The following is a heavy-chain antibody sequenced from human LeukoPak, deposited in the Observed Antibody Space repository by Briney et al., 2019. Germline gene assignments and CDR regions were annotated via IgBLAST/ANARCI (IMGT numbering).Heavy chain of an antibody. J-gene: IGHJ4*02. CDR3: ARDSGSLGFDY. D-gene: IGHD1-26*01. V-gene: IGHV1-69*05. Sequence: ASVKVSCKSSGGTFSSYAISWVRQAPGQGLEWMGGIIPIFGTANYAQKFQGRVTITTDESTSTAYMELSSLRSEATAVYHCARDSGSLGFDYWGQGTLVTVSS. CDR1: GGTFSSYA. CDR2: IIPIFGTA.